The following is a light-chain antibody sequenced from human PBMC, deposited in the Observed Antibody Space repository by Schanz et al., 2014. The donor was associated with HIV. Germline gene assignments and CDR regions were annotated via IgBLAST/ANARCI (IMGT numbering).Light chain of an antibody. Sequence: DIVMAQSPDSLPVSLGGRATINCKSSQSVLPGSDNKNYLAWYQQKPGHPPRLLIYWASSRESGVPDRFSGRGSGTDFTLTISNLQAEDVAVYYCQQYYSTPYTFGQGTKLEI. CDR3: QQYYSTPYT. CDR1: QSVLPGSDNKNY. J-gene: IGKJ2*01. V-gene: IGKV4-1*01. CDR2: WAS.